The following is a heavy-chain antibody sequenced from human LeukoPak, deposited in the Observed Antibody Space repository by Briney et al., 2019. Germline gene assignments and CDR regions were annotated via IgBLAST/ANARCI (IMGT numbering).Heavy chain of an antibody. J-gene: IGHJ3*02. CDR3: ARAPYGDYEGAFDI. V-gene: IGHV1-2*02. CDR2: INPNSGGT. Sequence: AASVKVSCKASGYTFTSYYMHWVRQAPGQGLEWMGWINPNSGGTNYAQNFQGRVTVTRDTSISSAYMDLTRLSSDDTAVYYCARAPYGDYEGAFDIWGQGTLVTVSS. CDR1: GYTFTSYY. D-gene: IGHD4-17*01.